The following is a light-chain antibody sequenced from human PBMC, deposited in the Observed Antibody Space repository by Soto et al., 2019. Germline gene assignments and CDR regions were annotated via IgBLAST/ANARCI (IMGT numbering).Light chain of an antibody. CDR1: SSNIGAGYD. CDR2: GNS. V-gene: IGLV1-40*01. Sequence: QSVLTQPPSVSGAPGQRVTISCTGSSSNIGAGYDVHWYQQLPGTAPKLLIYGNSNRPSGVPDRFSGSKSGTSASLAITGLQAEDEADYSCQPYDSSLSGLVFGGGTKLTVL. J-gene: IGLJ3*02. CDR3: QPYDSSLSGLV.